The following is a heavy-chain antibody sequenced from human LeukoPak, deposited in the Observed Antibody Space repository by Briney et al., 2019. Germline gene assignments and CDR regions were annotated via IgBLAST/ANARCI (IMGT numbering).Heavy chain of an antibody. D-gene: IGHD2-21*02. V-gene: IGHV4-38-2*02. J-gene: IGHJ5*02. Sequence: SETLSLTCAASGYSISSGYYCACIRQPPGKGLEWIASIYHSGTTYFNPSLQSRVSLSVDTSKNQFSLKVKSVTAADTAVYYCARDPAMTFNWFDPWGQGTLVTVSS. CDR1: GYSISSGYY. CDR2: IYHSGTT. CDR3: ARDPAMTFNWFDP.